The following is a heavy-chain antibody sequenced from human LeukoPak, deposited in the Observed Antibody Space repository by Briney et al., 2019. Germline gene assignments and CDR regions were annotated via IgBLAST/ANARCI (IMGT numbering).Heavy chain of an antibody. V-gene: IGHV4-59*01. Sequence: SETLSLTCTVSGGSISSYYWSWIRQPPGKGLEWIGYIYYSGSINYNPSLKSRVTISVDTSKNQFSLTLSSVTAADTAVYYCARDRWDSSGYYSLDYWGQGTLVTVSS. J-gene: IGHJ4*02. CDR2: IYYSGSI. CDR1: GGSISSYY. D-gene: IGHD3-22*01. CDR3: ARDRWDSSGYYSLDY.